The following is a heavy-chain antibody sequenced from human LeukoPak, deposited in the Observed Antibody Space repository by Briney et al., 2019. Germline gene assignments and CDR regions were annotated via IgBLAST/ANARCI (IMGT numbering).Heavy chain of an antibody. Sequence: PSETLSLTCTVSGGSISSGGYYWSWIRQHPGKGLEWIGYIYYSGSTYYNPSLKSRVTISVDTSKNQFSLKLSSVTAADTAVYYCARKPGYSSGWQNAKDDAFDIWGQGTMVTVSS. V-gene: IGHV4-31*03. CDR2: IYYSGST. D-gene: IGHD6-19*01. CDR1: GGSISSGGYY. CDR3: ARKPGYSSGWQNAKDDAFDI. J-gene: IGHJ3*02.